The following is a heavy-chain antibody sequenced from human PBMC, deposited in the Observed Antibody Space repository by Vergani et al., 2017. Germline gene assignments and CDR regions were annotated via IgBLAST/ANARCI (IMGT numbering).Heavy chain of an antibody. Sequence: QVQLVQSGAEVKKPGSSVKVSCKASGGIFSSYAINWVRQAPGQGLEWMGGIIRIFGTTIYAQKFQGRVTITADDSTSTTYMELSSLRSEDTAVYYCARGDGDDAYTWVDPWGQGTLVTVSS. CDR3: ARGDGDDAYTWVDP. J-gene: IGHJ5*02. CDR1: GGIFSSYA. CDR2: IIRIFGTT. V-gene: IGHV1-69*12. D-gene: IGHD1-1*01.